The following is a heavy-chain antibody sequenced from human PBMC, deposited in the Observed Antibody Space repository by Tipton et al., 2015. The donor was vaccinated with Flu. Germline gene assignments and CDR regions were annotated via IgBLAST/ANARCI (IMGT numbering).Heavy chain of an antibody. Sequence: SLRLSCVASGFIFSSYWMSWVRQAPGKGLEWVANIKQDGSEKYYVDSMKGRFTISRDNAKNSLYLQMNSLRAEDTAVYYCARGYYYDSSGYWTDYWGQGTLVTVSS. CDR1: GFIFSSYW. V-gene: IGHV3-7*01. D-gene: IGHD3-22*01. CDR3: ARGYYYDSSGYWTDY. CDR2: IKQDGSEK. J-gene: IGHJ4*02.